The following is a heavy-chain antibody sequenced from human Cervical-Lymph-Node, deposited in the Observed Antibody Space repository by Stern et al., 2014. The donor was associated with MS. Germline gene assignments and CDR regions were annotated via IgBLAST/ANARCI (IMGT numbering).Heavy chain of an antibody. CDR1: GFTVSSNY. D-gene: IGHD6-13*01. Sequence: EVQLVESGGGLIQPGGSLRLSCAASGFTVSSNYMSWVRQAPGTGLEWVSVIYSGGSTYYADSVKGRFTISRDNSKNTLYLQMNSLRAEDTAVYYCARTYSSSWIDYWGQGTLVTVSS. J-gene: IGHJ4*02. V-gene: IGHV3-53*01. CDR2: IYSGGST. CDR3: ARTYSSSWIDY.